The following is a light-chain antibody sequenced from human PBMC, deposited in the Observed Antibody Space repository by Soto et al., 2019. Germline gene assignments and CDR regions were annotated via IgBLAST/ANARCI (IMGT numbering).Light chain of an antibody. J-gene: IGKJ1*01. Sequence: DIQMTQSPSTLSASVGDRVTITCRASQSISSWLAWYQQKPGKAPKLLIYKASSLESGVPSRFSGSGSGTEFTLTISSLQPDDFATYYCQQYNSYPWTFGQGTKVDXK. V-gene: IGKV1-5*03. CDR3: QQYNSYPWT. CDR1: QSISSW. CDR2: KAS.